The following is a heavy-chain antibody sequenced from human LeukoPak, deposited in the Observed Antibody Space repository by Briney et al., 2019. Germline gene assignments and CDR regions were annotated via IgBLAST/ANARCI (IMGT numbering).Heavy chain of an antibody. CDR1: GFIFSSYE. CDR2: ISSSGSTI. Sequence: PGGSLRLSCAASGFIFSSYEMNWVRQAPGKGLEWISYISSSGSTIYYADSVKGRFTISRDNAENSLYPQMNSLRAEDTAVYYCARVGYYDSSGFWGQGTLVTVSS. D-gene: IGHD3-22*01. CDR3: ARVGYYDSSGF. V-gene: IGHV3-48*03. J-gene: IGHJ4*02.